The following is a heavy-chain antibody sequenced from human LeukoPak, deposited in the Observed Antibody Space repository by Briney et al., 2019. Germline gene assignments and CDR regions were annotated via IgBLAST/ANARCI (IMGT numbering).Heavy chain of an antibody. CDR3: AVRFSGSWYLFDY. CDR2: IMSDENST. Sequence: GGSLTLSCAASGFTLSIYWMHWVRHAPGKGRVWVSHIMSDENSTSYADSVKGRFTVSRDIAKITLFLQMNSLRAEDTVVYYCAVRFSGSWYLFDYWGQGTLVTVSS. V-gene: IGHV3-74*01. D-gene: IGHD6-13*01. J-gene: IGHJ4*02. CDR1: GFTLSIYW.